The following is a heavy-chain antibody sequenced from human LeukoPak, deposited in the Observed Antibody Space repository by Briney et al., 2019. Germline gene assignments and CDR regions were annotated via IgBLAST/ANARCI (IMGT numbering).Heavy chain of an antibody. CDR2: ISYDGSNK. D-gene: IGHD3-9*01. V-gene: IGHV3-30*03. CDR3: AANYDILTAEPPYYYYYMDV. Sequence: GGSLRLSCAASGFTFSNYGMHWVRQAPGKGLEWVAVISYDGSNKYYADSVKGRFTISRDNSKNTLYLQMNSLRAEDTAVYYCAANYDILTAEPPYYYYYMDVWGKGTTVTVSS. CDR1: GFTFSNYG. J-gene: IGHJ6*03.